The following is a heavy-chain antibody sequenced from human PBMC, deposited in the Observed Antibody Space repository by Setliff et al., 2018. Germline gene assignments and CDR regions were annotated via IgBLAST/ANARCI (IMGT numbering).Heavy chain of an antibody. CDR3: ARARYSSGYDPYYFDY. D-gene: IGHD5-12*01. Sequence: SETLSLTCTVSGDSIRDHYWSWIRQPPGKGLEWIGHIYYTGSTNYNASLKSRVTISLDTSRDQFSLKLTSVTAADAAVYYCARARYSSGYDPYYFDYWGQGTLVTVSS. CDR1: GDSIRDHY. CDR2: IYYTGST. V-gene: IGHV4-59*08. J-gene: IGHJ4*02.